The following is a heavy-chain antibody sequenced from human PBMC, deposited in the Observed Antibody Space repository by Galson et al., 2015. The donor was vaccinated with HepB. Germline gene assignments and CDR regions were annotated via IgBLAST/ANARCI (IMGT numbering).Heavy chain of an antibody. CDR3: ARDGYNFMPFDS. CDR1: GFTSSNYA. D-gene: IGHD5-24*01. Sequence: SLRLSCAASGFTSSNYAMSWVRQAPGKGLEWVSHISGTGSSTYYADSVKGRFTISRDNSKNTLSLQMNSLRADDTALYYCARDGYNFMPFDSWGQGTLVTVSS. V-gene: IGHV3-23*01. CDR2: ISGTGSST. J-gene: IGHJ5*01.